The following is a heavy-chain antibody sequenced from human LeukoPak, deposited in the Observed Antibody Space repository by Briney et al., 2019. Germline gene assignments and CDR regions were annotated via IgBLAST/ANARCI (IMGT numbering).Heavy chain of an antibody. CDR2: IYYDGIT. J-gene: IGHJ4*02. CDR3: ARQVRNVEMATKMGGFDY. D-gene: IGHD5-24*01. V-gene: IGHV4-39*01. CDR1: GGSISSSSYY. Sequence: PSETLSLTCSVSGGSISSSSYYWGWIRQPPGKGLEWIASIYYDGITYYNPSLKSRVTISVDTSKTQFSLKLSSVTAADTAVYYCARQVRNVEMATKMGGFDYWGQGTLVTVSS.